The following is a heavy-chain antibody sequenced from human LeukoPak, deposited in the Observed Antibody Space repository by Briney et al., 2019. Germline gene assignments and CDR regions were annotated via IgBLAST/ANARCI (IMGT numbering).Heavy chain of an antibody. Sequence: PSETLSLTCTVSGGSISGYFWSWIRQPAGKGLEWIGRIYTSGSTNYNPSLKSRVTMSVDTSKNQFSLRLSSMTAADTAVYFCARDIRGSGNYFDYWGQGALVTVSS. CDR2: IYTSGST. J-gene: IGHJ4*02. CDR1: GGSISGYF. V-gene: IGHV4-4*07. CDR3: ARDIRGSGNYFDY. D-gene: IGHD3-10*01.